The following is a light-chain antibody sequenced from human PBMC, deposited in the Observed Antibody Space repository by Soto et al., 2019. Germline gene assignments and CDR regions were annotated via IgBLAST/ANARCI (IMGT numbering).Light chain of an antibody. V-gene: IGKV3-20*01. CDR3: QKYGSSPPIT. Sequence: EVVLTQSPGTLSLSPGERATLSCRASQSISSSYLAWYQQNPGQAPRLLIYGASSRATGIPDRLSGSGSGTAFTLTISSLEPADFAVYYCQKYGSSPPITVGQGTRLEIK. CDR1: QSISSSY. CDR2: GAS. J-gene: IGKJ5*01.